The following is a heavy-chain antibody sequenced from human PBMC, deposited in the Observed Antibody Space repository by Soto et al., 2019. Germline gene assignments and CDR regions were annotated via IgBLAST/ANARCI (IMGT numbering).Heavy chain of an antibody. CDR1: GYTFTTYG. CDR2: INVSDGDT. V-gene: IGHV1-18*01. J-gene: IGHJ6*03. CDR3: ARTAPISIFGVVVLPHFMDL. Sequence: GASVKVSCKASGYTFTTYGISWVRQAPGQGLEWMGWINVSDGDTNYAHNLQGRVTMTTDTSTSTAYMELRSLRSDDTAIYYCARTAPISIFGVVVLPHFMDLWGTGTKVTVSS. D-gene: IGHD3-3*01.